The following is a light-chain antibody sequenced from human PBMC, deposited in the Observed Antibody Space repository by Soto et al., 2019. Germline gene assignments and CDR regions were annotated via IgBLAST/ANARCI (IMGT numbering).Light chain of an antibody. CDR3: QQYGTSPLT. CDR1: QSVSSN. V-gene: IGKV3D-15*02. CDR2: GAS. Sequence: EIVMTQSPATLSVSPGERATLSCRASQSVSSNLAWYQQKPGQAPRLLIYGASTRATGIPARFSGSGSGTDFTLTISRLEPEDFAVYYCQQYGTSPLTFGPGTKVDIK. J-gene: IGKJ3*01.